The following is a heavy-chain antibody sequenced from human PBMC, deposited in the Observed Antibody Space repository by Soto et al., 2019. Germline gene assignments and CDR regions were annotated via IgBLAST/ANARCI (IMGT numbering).Heavy chain of an antibody. CDR1: GYTFTGYY. Sequence: QVQLVQSGAEVKKPGASVKVSCKASGYTFTGYYMHWVRQAPGQGLEWMGWINPNSGGTNYAQKFQGRVTMTRDTPISTAYMELSRLRSDDTAVYYCASTPNYYDSSGYYYAYWGQGTLVTVSS. V-gene: IGHV1-2*02. CDR3: ASTPNYYDSSGYYYAY. J-gene: IGHJ4*02. CDR2: INPNSGGT. D-gene: IGHD3-22*01.